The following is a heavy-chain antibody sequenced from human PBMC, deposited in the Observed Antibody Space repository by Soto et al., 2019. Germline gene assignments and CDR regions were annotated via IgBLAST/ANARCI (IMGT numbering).Heavy chain of an antibody. J-gene: IGHJ4*02. CDR3: TKGSHYDILTAYHAFDF. Sequence: GSLRLSCAASGFTFSNYALNWVRHAPGKGPEWVSGISGGGGGTHYTDSVKGRFTISRDNSKNTVFLQMNSLRAEDTAVYFCTKGSHYDILTAYHAFDFWGPGTLVTVSS. D-gene: IGHD3-9*01. CDR2: ISGGGGGT. V-gene: IGHV3-23*01. CDR1: GFTFSNYA.